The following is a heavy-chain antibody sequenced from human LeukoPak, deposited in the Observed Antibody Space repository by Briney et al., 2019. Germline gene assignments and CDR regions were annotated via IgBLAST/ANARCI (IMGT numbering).Heavy chain of an antibody. CDR1: GFTFNNYS. J-gene: IGHJ4*02. Sequence: PGGSLRLSCAASGFTFNNYSMNWVRQAPGKGLEWVSSISTGGRTIYYADSVKGRSTISRDNANDSLFLQLNSLRAEDTAIYYCARGGAVAGSTADYWGQGTLVTVSS. CDR3: ARGGAVAGSTADY. D-gene: IGHD6-13*01. V-gene: IGHV3-21*01. CDR2: ISTGGRTI.